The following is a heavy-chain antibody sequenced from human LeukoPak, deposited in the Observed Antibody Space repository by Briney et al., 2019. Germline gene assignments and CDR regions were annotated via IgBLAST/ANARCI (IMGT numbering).Heavy chain of an antibody. CDR2: INHSGST. Sequence: PLETLSLTPAVYGVALRGYYCSCIRQPPGKGLEWIGEINHSGSTNYTPSLKSRVTISVDTSKNQFSLKLSSVTAADTAVYYCARGLVVARHDAFDIWGQGTMVTVSS. J-gene: IGHJ3*02. CDR3: ARGLVVARHDAFDI. CDR1: GVALRGYY. D-gene: IGHD2-21*01. V-gene: IGHV4-34*01.